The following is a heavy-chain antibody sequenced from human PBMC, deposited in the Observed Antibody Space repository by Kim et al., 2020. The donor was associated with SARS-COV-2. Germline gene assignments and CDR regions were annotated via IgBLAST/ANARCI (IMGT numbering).Heavy chain of an antibody. D-gene: IGHD3-22*01. Sequence: KFQGRVTMTRDTSTSTVYMELSSLRSEDTAVYYCASSTDYYDSSGYLFDYWGQGTLVTVSS. V-gene: IGHV1-46*01. CDR3: ASSTDYYDSSGYLFDY. J-gene: IGHJ4*02.